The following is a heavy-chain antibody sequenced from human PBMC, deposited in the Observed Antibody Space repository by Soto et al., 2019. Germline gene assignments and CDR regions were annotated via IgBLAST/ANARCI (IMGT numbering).Heavy chain of an antibody. Sequence: VHLLESGGGSVQPGGSRRLPFAAPGLTFSSLVMGWVRQAPGRGLGWVSAVSGSGTDTYYAVSVRGRFTISRDNSKNTLYLQMNSLRAEDTAVYYCAKRRGEGYFDLWGRGTLVTVSS. CDR1: GLTFSSLV. V-gene: IGHV3-23*01. D-gene: IGHD3-10*01. J-gene: IGHJ2*01. CDR3: AKRRGEGYFDL. CDR2: VSGSGTDT.